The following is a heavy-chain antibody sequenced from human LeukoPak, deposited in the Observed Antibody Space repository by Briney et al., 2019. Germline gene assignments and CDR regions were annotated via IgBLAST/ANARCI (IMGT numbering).Heavy chain of an antibody. V-gene: IGHV3-9*01. Sequence: SLRLSCAASGFTFSSYAMHWVRQAPGKGLEWVSGISWNSGSIGYADSVKGRFTISRDNAKNSLYLQMNSLRAEDTALYYCAKDYYSSSWYYFDYWGQGTLVTVSS. CDR2: ISWNSGSI. J-gene: IGHJ4*02. CDR3: AKDYYSSSWYYFDY. D-gene: IGHD6-13*01. CDR1: GFTFSSYA.